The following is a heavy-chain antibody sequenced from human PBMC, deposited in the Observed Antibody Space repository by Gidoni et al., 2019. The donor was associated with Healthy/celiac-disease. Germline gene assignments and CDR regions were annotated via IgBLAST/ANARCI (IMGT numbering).Heavy chain of an antibody. D-gene: IGHD3-16*01. CDR2: IIPIFGTA. CDR1: GGTFSSYA. CDR3: ARDNQAGDHGGHFDY. V-gene: IGHV1-69*01. J-gene: IGHJ4*02. Sequence: QVQRVQSGAEVKKPGSSVKVSCKASGGTFSSYAISWVRQAPGQGLEWMGGIIPIFGTANYAQQFQGRVTITADESTSTAYMELSSLRSEDTAVYYCARDNQAGDHGGHFDYWGQGTLVTVSS.